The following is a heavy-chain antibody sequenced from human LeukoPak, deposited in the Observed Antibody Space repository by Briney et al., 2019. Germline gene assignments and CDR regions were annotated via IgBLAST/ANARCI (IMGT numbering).Heavy chain of an antibody. CDR3: ARVMSYGSGSYYVYYFEY. CDR1: GVSISSYH. CDR2: IYYSGGT. V-gene: IGHV4-59*01. J-gene: IGHJ4*02. D-gene: IGHD3-10*01. Sequence: SETLSLTCTVSGVSISSYHWSWIRQPPGKGLEWIGYIYYSGGTNYNPSLKSRVTISIDTSKNQFSLKLSSVTAADTAVYYCARVMSYGSGSYYVYYFEYWGQGTLVTVSS.